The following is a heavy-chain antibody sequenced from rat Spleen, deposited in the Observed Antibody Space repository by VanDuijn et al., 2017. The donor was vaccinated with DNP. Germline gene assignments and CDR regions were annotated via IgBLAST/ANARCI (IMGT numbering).Heavy chain of an antibody. CDR3: ATHVAGSYAMDA. V-gene: IGHV5-7*01. Sequence: EVQLVESGGDLVRPGRSLKLSCAASGFTFSDYNMAWVRQAPKKGLEWVATIIYDGSSTYYGDSVKGRFTISRDNAKSTLYLQMDSLRSEDTATYYCATHVAGSYAMDAWGQGTSVTVSS. CDR2: IIYDGSST. CDR1: GFTFSDYN. J-gene: IGHJ4*01.